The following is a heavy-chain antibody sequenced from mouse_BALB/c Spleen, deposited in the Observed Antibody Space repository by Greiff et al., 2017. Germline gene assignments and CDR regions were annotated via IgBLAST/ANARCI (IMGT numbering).Heavy chain of an antibody. CDR1: GFTFSSFG. V-gene: IGHV5-17*02. J-gene: IGHJ4*01. CDR2: ISSGSSTI. Sequence: EVKLVESGGGLVQPGGSLKLSCAASGFTFSSFGMHWVRQAPEKGLEWVAYISSGSSTIYYAYTVKGRFTISRDNPKNTLFLQMSSLKSEDTAMYYCASDSNYPYAMDYWGQGTSVTVSS. D-gene: IGHD2-5*01. CDR3: ASDSNYPYAMDY.